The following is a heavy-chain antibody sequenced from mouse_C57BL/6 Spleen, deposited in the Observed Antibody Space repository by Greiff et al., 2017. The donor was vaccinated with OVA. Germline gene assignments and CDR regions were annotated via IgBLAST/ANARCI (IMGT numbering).Heavy chain of an antibody. CDR3: ARGTAQAGDWYFDV. CDR1: GYSFTGYY. J-gene: IGHJ1*03. V-gene: IGHV1-42*01. D-gene: IGHD3-2*02. CDR2: INPSTGGT. Sequence: VQLQQSGPELVKPGASVKISCKASGYSFTGYYMNWVKQSPEKSLEWIGEINPSTGGTTYNQKFKAKATLTVDKSSSTAYMQLKSLTSEDSAVYDCARGTAQAGDWYFDVWGTGTTVTVSS.